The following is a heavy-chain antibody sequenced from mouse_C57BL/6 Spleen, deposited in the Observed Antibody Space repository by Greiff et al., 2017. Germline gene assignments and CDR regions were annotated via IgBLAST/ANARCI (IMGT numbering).Heavy chain of an antibody. CDR1: GYSFTDYN. CDR2: INPNYGTT. J-gene: IGHJ4*01. Sequence: VQLQQSGPELVKPGASVKISCKASGYSFTDYNMNWVKQSTGQSLEWIGVINPNYGTTSYNQKFKGKATLTVDKSSSTAYMQLNSLTSEDSAVYYCARNSNDVQYAMDYWGQGTSVTVSS. CDR3: ARNSNDVQYAMDY. V-gene: IGHV1-39*01. D-gene: IGHD2-12*01.